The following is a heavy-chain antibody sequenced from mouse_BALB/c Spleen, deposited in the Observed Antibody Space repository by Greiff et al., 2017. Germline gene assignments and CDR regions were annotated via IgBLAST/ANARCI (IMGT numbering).Heavy chain of an antibody. CDR1: GYTFTDYA. J-gene: IGHJ4*01. CDR3: ARFDLDY. Sequence: VKLVESGAELVRPGVSVKISCKGSGYTFTDYAMHWVKQSHAKSLEWIGVISTYYGDASYNQKFKGKATMTVDKSSSTAYMELARLTSEDSAIYYCARFDLDYWGQGTSVTVSS. V-gene: IGHV1S137*01. CDR2: ISTYYGDA.